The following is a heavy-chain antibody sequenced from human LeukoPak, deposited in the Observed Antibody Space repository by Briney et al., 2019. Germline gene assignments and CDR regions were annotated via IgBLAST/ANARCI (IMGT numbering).Heavy chain of an antibody. CDR1: GGSISTYY. CDR2: IYTSGST. V-gene: IGHV4-4*07. Sequence: SETLSLTCTVSGGSISTYYWSWLRQPAGKGLEWIGRIYTSGSTNYNPSLKSRVTMSVDTSKKQFSLKLSSLTAADTAVYYCARDGYDILTRYHTWFDPWGQGILVTVSS. CDR3: ARDGYDILTRYHTWFDP. D-gene: IGHD3-9*01. J-gene: IGHJ5*02.